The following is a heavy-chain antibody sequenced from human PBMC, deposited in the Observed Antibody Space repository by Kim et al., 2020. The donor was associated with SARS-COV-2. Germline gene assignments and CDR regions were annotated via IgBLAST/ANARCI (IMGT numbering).Heavy chain of an antibody. D-gene: IGHD1-26*01. CDR1: GGSVNSGSFY. CDR3: ARDGGGCFGNYYFDF. J-gene: IGHJ4*01. Sequence: SETLSLTCTVSGGSVNSGSFYWSWIRQPPGKGLEWIGYIYYTGSTNYSPSLKSRVTISVATSKNQFSLKLSSVIAADTAVYYCARDGGGCFGNYYFDFWGHGTLVTVSS. V-gene: IGHV4-61*01. CDR2: IYYTGST.